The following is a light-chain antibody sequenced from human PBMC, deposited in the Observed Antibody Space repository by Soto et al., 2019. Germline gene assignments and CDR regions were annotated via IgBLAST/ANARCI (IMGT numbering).Light chain of an antibody. CDR3: HQYDSSPLT. V-gene: IGKV3-20*01. Sequence: EIVLTQSPGTLSSSPGERATLSCRASQSVSSSDLAWYQQKPGQAPRLLIYGASSRATGIPYRFSGSGSGTDFTLTISRLEPEDFAVYYCHQYDSSPLTFGGGTKVEIK. CDR1: QSVSSSD. J-gene: IGKJ4*01. CDR2: GAS.